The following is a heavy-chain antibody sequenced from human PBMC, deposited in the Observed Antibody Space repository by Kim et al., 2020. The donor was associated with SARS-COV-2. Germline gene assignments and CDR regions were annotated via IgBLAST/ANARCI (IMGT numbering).Heavy chain of an antibody. V-gene: IGHV3-30*07. D-gene: IGHD3-3*01. CDR3: ARAGPQLRFLSPSYYFDY. Sequence: GRFTISRDNSKNTLYLQMNSLRAEDTAVYYCARAGPQLRFLSPSYYFDYWGQGTLVTVSS. J-gene: IGHJ4*02.